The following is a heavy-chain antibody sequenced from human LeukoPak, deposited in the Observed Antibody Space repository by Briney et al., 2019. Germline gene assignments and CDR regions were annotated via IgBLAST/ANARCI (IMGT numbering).Heavy chain of an antibody. CDR1: GYTFTSYG. V-gene: IGHV1-2*02. D-gene: IGHD6-13*01. CDR3: AMILVAAAWAFDY. CDR2: INPNSGGT. Sequence: ASVKVSCKASGYTFTSYGISWVRQAPGQGLEWMGWINPNSGGTSYAQKFQGRVTMTRDTSISTAYMELSRLRSDDTAVYYCAMILVAAAWAFDYWGQGTLVTVSS. J-gene: IGHJ4*02.